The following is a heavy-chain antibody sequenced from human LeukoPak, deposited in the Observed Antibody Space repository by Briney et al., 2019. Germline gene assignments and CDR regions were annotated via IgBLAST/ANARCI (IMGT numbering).Heavy chain of an antibody. CDR1: GFTFSSYG. CDR3: ARDVSTDQGRRGYIFDYGMDV. D-gene: IGHD5-18*01. V-gene: IGHV3-30*03. CDR2: ISYDGSNE. Sequence: GRSLRLSCAASGFTFSSYGMHWVRQAPGKGLEWVTVISYDGSNEFYADSVKGRFTISRDNSKNTLYLQMNSLRAEDTAVYYCARDVSTDQGRRGYIFDYGMDVWGQGTTVTVSS. J-gene: IGHJ6*02.